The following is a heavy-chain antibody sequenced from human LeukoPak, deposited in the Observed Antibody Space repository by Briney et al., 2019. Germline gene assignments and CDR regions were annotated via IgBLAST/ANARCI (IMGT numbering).Heavy chain of an antibody. V-gene: IGHV3-30*18. CDR3: VQEFNHEQWFFDI. D-gene: IGHD3-22*01. CDR2: VSTDGTIK. J-gene: IGHJ2*01. CDR1: GFTFSSYS. Sequence: GGSLRVSCAASGFTFSSYSMHWVRQAPGKGLEWVAVVSTDGTIKYYADSMKGRFTVSRDNSKNTVDLQMNSLRVEDTALYFCVQEFNHEQWFFDIWGRGTLVTVSS.